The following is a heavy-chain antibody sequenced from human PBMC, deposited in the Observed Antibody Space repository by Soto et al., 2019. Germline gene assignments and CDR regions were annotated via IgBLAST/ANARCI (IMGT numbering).Heavy chain of an antibody. CDR1: GYSFTSYW. V-gene: IGHV5-10-1*01. CDR3: AIRNFVDGGADYGIDG. D-gene: IGHD4-17*01. J-gene: IGHJ4*03. Sequence: PGESLKISCKGSGYSFTSYWISWVRQMLGKGLEWMGRIDPSDSYTNYSPSFQGHVTISADKSISTAYLQWSSLKASDTAMNYCAIRNFVDGGADYGIDGWGQGTLVTVSS. CDR2: IDPSDSYT.